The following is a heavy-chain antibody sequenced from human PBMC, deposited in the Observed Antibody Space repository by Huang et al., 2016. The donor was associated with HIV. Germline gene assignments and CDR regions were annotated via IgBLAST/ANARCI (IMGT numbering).Heavy chain of an antibody. CDR1: GGTFSSYA. J-gene: IGHJ5*02. CDR3: ARTAYSYGFRQGYNWFDP. V-gene: IGHV1-69*13. D-gene: IGHD5-18*01. CDR2: IIPIFCTA. Sequence: QVLLVQSGAEVRKPGSSVKVSCTAFGGTFSSYAISWVRQAPGPGLEWMGGIIPIFCTANYTQQFQGRVTITVDESTNTGYMELTRLTSEDTAVYYCARTAYSYGFRQGYNWFDPWGQGTPVTVSS.